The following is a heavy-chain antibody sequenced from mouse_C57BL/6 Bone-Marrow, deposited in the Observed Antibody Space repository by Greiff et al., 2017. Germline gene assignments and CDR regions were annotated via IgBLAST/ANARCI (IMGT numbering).Heavy chain of an antibody. CDR2: IYPRSGNT. V-gene: IGHV1-81*01. J-gene: IGHJ2*01. CDR1: GYTFTSYG. CDR3: ARSGTTVVATNDY. D-gene: IGHD1-1*01. Sequence: VQRVESGAELARPGASVKLSCKASGYTFTSYGISWVKQRTGQGLEWIGEIYPRSGNTYYNEKFKGKATLTADKSSSKAYMELRSLTSEDSAVYFCARSGTTVVATNDYWGQGTTLTASS.